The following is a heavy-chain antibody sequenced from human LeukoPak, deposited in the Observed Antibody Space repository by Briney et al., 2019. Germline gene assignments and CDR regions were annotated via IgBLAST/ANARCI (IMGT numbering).Heavy chain of an antibody. Sequence: ASVNVSCKASGYTSITYGITWVRQPPGQGLEWTGWISAYKSAYNGNTHYAQKLQGRVTMTTDTSTNTGYMELRSLRSDDTAVYYCAREYGSGSYTGIDYWGQGTLVTVSS. J-gene: IGHJ4*02. CDR2: ISAYKSAYNGNT. CDR1: GYTSITYG. V-gene: IGHV1-18*01. CDR3: AREYGSGSYTGIDY. D-gene: IGHD3-10*01.